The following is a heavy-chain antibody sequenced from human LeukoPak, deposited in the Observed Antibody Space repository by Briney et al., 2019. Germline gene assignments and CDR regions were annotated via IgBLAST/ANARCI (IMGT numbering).Heavy chain of an antibody. D-gene: IGHD6-19*01. J-gene: IGHJ4*02. Sequence: SETLSLTCAVSGGSISSGGYSWSWIRQPPGKGLEWIGYIYHSGSTYYNPSLKSRVTISVDRSKNQFSLKVSSVTAADTAVYYCARDLGIAVTGTGTHCWGQGTLVTVSS. CDR3: ARDLGIAVTGTGTHC. CDR2: IYHSGST. V-gene: IGHV4-30-2*01. CDR1: GGSISSGGYS.